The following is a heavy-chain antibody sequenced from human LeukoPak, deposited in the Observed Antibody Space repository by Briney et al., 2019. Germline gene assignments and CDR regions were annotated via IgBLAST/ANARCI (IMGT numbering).Heavy chain of an antibody. V-gene: IGHV4-59*08. CDR1: GGSISSHY. J-gene: IGHJ4*02. CDR3: ARRDYGSGSYPFDY. CDR2: IYYSGST. Sequence: SETLSLTCTVSGGSISSHYWSWIRLPPGKGLEWIGSIYYSGSTNYNPSLKSRVTISLDTSKNKFSLKLSSVTAADTAVYYCARRDYGSGSYPFDYWGQGILVTVSS. D-gene: IGHD3-10*01.